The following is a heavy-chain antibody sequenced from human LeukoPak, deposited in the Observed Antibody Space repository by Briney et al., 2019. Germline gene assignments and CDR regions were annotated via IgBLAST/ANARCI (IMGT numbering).Heavy chain of an antibody. CDR2: VYYSGST. CDR1: GGSISSYY. D-gene: IGHD5-12*01. Sequence: KPSETLSLTCTVSGGSISSYYWSWIRQPPGKGLEWLGYVYYSGSTNYNPSLKSRVTISVDTSKNQFSLKLSSVTAADTAVYYCARDRGATHNAFDIWGQGTMVTVSS. J-gene: IGHJ3*02. V-gene: IGHV4-59*01. CDR3: ARDRGATHNAFDI.